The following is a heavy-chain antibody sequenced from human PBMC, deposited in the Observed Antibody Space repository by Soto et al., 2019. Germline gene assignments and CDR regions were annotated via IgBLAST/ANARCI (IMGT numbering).Heavy chain of an antibody. CDR2: IYYSGST. Sequence: SETLSLTCTVSGGSISSGGYYWSWIRQHPGKGLEWIGYIYYSGSTYYNPSLQTRVTISLDKSKNQFSLKLNSVTAADSAVYFCARLEGLATISYYFDFWGPGALVTVSS. J-gene: IGHJ4*02. CDR3: ARLEGLATISYYFDF. V-gene: IGHV4-31*03. CDR1: GGSISSGGYY. D-gene: IGHD5-12*01.